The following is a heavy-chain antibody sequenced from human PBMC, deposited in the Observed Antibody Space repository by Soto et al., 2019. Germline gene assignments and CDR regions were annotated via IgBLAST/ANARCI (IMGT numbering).Heavy chain of an antibody. CDR1: GGTFSSYA. D-gene: IGHD3-10*01. CDR3: ARELYGSGSYFQEASYYYYYGMDV. J-gene: IGHJ6*02. V-gene: IGHV1-69*13. Sequence: ASVKVSCKASGGTFSSYAISWVRQAPGQGLEWMGGIIPIFGTANYAQKFQGRVTITADESTSTAYMELSSLRSEDTAVYYCARELYGSGSYFQEASYYYYYGMDVWGQGTTVTVSS. CDR2: IIPIFGTA.